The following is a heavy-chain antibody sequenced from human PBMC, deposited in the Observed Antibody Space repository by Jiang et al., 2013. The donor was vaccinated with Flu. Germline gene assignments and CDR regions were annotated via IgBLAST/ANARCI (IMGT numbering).Heavy chain of an antibody. Sequence: CKASGYTFTRYYVNWVRQAPGQGLEWMGMINPSGGGTNYAQKFQGRVTMTRDTSTNTVYMELSSLTSEDTAFYYCARSDSCGGDCYFLDYWGQGTLVTVSS. V-gene: IGHV1-46*01. D-gene: IGHD2-21*02. CDR1: GYTFTRYY. J-gene: IGHJ4*02. CDR3: ARSDSCGGDCYFLDY. CDR2: INPSGGGT.